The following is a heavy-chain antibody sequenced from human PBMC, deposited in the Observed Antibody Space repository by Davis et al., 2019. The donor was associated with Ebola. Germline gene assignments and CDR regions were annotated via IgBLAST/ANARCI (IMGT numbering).Heavy chain of an antibody. V-gene: IGHV3-23*01. CDR3: AKAAPGPSGWLYYYYGMDV. D-gene: IGHD6-19*01. CDR2: ISGSGGST. CDR1: GFTFSIYA. Sequence: GGSLRLSCAASGFTFSIYAMSWVRQAPGKGLEWVSAISGSGGSTYYADSVKGRFTISRDNSKNTLYLQMNSLRAEDTAVYYCAKAAPGPSGWLYYYYGMDVWGKGTTVTVSS. J-gene: IGHJ6*04.